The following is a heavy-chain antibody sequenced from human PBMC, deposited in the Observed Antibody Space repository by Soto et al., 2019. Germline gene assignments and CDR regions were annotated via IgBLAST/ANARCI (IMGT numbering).Heavy chain of an antibody. CDR2: ISGSGGST. V-gene: IGHV3-23*01. CDR3: ATRGEFPPPGD. J-gene: IGHJ4*02. D-gene: IGHD3-16*01. CDR1: GFTFSSYA. Sequence: EVQLLESGGGLVQPGGSLRLSCAASGFTFSSYAMSWVRQAPGKGLEWVSAISGSGGSTYYADSVKDRFTISRGNSKNTLYLQMNSLKAEYTAVYYCATRGEFPPPGDWGQGTLVTVSS.